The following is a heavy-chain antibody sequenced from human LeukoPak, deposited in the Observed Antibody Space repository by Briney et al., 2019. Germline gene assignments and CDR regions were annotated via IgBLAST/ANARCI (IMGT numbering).Heavy chain of an antibody. CDR3: ARGLELSERWPSDY. V-gene: IGHV1-8*01. D-gene: IGHD5-24*01. CDR2: MNPNSGNT. J-gene: IGHJ4*02. CDR1: GYTFTSYD. Sequence: ASVKVSCKASGYTFTSYDINWVRQATGQGLEWMGWMNPNSGNTGYAQKFQGRVTMTRNTSISTAYMELSSLRSEDTAVYYCARGLELSERWPSDYRGQGTLVTVSS.